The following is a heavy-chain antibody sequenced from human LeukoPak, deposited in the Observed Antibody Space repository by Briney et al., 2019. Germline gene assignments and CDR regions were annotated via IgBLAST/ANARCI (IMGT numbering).Heavy chain of an antibody. D-gene: IGHD4-17*01. CDR2: INHSGST. CDR3: AREALGDYTDAFGVDY. J-gene: IGHJ4*02. Sequence: MASETLSLTCSVSGGSINSYYWSWIRQPPGKGLEWIGEINHSGSTNYNPSLKSRVTISVDTSKNQFSLKLSSVTAADTAVYYCAREALGDYTDAFGVDYWGQGTLVTVSS. CDR1: GGSINSYY. V-gene: IGHV4-34*01.